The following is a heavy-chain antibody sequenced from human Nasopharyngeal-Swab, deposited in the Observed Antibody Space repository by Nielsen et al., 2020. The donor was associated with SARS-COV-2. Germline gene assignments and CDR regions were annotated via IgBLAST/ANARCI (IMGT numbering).Heavy chain of an antibody. J-gene: IGHJ4*02. CDR3: AKAGLEMATPGRY. Sequence: GGSLRLSCAASGFTFSSYGMHWVRQAPGKGLEWVAVISYDGSNNYYADSVKGRFTISRDNSKNTLYLQMNSLRAEDTAVYYCAKAGLEMATPGRYWGQGTLVTVSS. D-gene: IGHD5-24*01. CDR2: ISYDGSNN. V-gene: IGHV3-30*18. CDR1: GFTFSSYG.